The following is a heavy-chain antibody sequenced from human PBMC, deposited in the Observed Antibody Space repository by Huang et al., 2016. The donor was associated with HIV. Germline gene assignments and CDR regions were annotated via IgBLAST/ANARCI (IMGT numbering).Heavy chain of an antibody. CDR2: INTNTGNP. CDR1: GYTFTSYA. V-gene: IGHV7-4-1*02. CDR3: ARDYYDSRGYDIHAVVDY. Sequence: QVQLVQSGSELRKPGASVKVSCQASGYTFTSYAMNWVRQAPGQGREWRGWINTNTGNPTYAQALTGRFVLSLDTSVSTAYLQISSLEAEDTAVYYCARDYYDSRGYDIHAVVDYWGQGTLVTVSS. J-gene: IGHJ4*02. D-gene: IGHD3-22*01.